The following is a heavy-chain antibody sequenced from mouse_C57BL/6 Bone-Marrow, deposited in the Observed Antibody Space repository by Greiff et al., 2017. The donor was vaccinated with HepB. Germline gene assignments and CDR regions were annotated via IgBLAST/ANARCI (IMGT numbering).Heavy chain of an antibody. CDR3: AVYYYGSSYVDWFAY. D-gene: IGHD1-1*01. J-gene: IGHJ3*01. V-gene: IGHV1-52*01. Sequence: QVQLQQPGAELVRPGSSVKLSCKASGYTFTSYWMHWVKQRPIQGLEWIGNIDPSDSETHYNQKFKDKATLTVDKSSSTAYMQLSSLTSADSAVYYWAVYYYGSSYVDWFAYWGQGTLVTVSA. CDR2: IDPSDSET. CDR1: GYTFTSYW.